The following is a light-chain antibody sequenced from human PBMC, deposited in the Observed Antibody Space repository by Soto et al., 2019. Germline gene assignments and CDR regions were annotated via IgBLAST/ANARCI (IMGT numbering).Light chain of an antibody. CDR3: QQYNDWPPLT. J-gene: IGKJ4*01. V-gene: IGKV3D-15*01. CDR2: DAS. CDR1: QSISRT. Sequence: EIGLTQSPYTLSVSTGERATLSCRASQSISRTLAWYQQKSGQPPRLLIYDASTRATGFLARFSGSGSGTEFTLTISSLQSEDFAVYYCQQYNDWPPLTFGGGTKVDI.